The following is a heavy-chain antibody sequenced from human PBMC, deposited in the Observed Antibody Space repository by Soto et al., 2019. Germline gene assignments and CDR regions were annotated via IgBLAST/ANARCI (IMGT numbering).Heavy chain of an antibody. Sequence: QVQPQQWGAGLLRPSETLSLTCAVYGESFTGYYWSWIRQPPGAGLEWIGEINHSGTTNYNPSLKSRVIISVDTSKNQFSLKLSSVTAADTAVYYCARGYYDFWSGFPSMDVWGKGTTVTVSS. V-gene: IGHV4-34*01. CDR1: GESFTGYY. J-gene: IGHJ6*03. CDR2: INHSGTT. CDR3: ARGYYDFWSGFPSMDV. D-gene: IGHD3-3*01.